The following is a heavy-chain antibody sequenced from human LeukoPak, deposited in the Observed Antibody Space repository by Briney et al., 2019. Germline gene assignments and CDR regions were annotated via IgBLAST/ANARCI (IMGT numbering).Heavy chain of an antibody. D-gene: IGHD3-10*01. V-gene: IGHV3-30*02. CDR3: AKIISSGWGVFDY. CDR1: DFTFSSYG. CDR2: IRSDGSTK. Sequence: GGSLRLSCVASDFTFSSYGMHWLRQAPGKGLEWVAFIRSDGSTKYYADSVKGRFTISRDNSRNTLYLRMNSLRAEDTAMYYCAKIISSGWGVFDYWGQGTLVTVSS. J-gene: IGHJ4*02.